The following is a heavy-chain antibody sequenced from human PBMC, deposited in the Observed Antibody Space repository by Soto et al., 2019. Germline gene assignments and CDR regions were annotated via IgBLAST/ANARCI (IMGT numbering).Heavy chain of an antibody. Sequence: PSETLSLTCTVSGGSISSSRCHWGWIRQPPGKGLEWIASIKYSGTTFYNPSLKSRVTLSVDTSKNQFALKLSSVTAAETAVYYCARGLTNQSFDYWGQGTLVTVS. D-gene: IGHD4-17*01. CDR2: IKYSGTT. CDR3: ARGLTNQSFDY. CDR1: GGSISSSRCH. V-gene: IGHV4-39*01. J-gene: IGHJ4*02.